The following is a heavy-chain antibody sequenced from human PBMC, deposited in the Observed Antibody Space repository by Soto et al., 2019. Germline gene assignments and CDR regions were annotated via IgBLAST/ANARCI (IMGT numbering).Heavy chain of an antibody. CDR1: GYTFTNYG. D-gene: IGHD3-10*01. CDR3: ARGVGSGSYYNQYNWFDP. V-gene: IGHV1-18*01. CDR2: INVYNGNT. J-gene: IGHJ5*02. Sequence: QVQLVQSGGEVKKPGASVKVSCKASGYTFTNYGISWVRQAPGQGLEWMGWINVYNGNTKYAQKVQGRVTMTTDTSASTAYTELRSLRSDDTAGYYCARGVGSGSYYNQYNWFDPWGQGTLVTVSS.